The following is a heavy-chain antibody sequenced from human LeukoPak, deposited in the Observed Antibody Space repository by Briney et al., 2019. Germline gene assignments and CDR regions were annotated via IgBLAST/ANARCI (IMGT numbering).Heavy chain of an antibody. V-gene: IGHV3-48*04. D-gene: IGHD4-17*01. CDR1: GFTFSSYS. CDR3: AKDYGDFYDAFDI. Sequence: GGSLRLSCAASGFTFSSYSMNWVRQAPGKGLEWVSYISSSSSTIYYADSVKGRFTISRDNAKNSLYLQMNSLRAEDTAVYYCAKDYGDFYDAFDIWGQGTMVTVSS. J-gene: IGHJ3*02. CDR2: ISSSSSTI.